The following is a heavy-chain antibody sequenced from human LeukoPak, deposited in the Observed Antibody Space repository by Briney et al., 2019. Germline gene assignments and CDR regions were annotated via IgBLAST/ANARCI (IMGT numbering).Heavy chain of an antibody. CDR2: IRFDGSTK. CDR1: GFTFSRYG. CDR3: AKSGGNTSSREFFDS. V-gene: IGHV3-30*02. D-gene: IGHD3-10*01. J-gene: IGHJ4*02. Sequence: GGSLRLSCAASGFTFSRYGMHWVRQAPVKGLEWVAFIRFDGSTKFCADSVKGRCTISRDNSKNTLYLQMNSLRVEDTAEYFCAKSGGNTSSREFFDSWGQGTLVTVSS.